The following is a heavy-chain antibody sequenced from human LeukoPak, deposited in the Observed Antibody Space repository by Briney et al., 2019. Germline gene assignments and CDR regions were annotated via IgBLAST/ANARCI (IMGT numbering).Heavy chain of an antibody. CDR3: ARDLGPSGCGGDCRFFDY. Sequence: PSETLSLTCTVSGGSISSGSYYWGWIRQPPGKGLEWIGNIYYSGSTHYNPSLKSRVTISVDTSKNHFSLKLSSVTAADTAVYYCARDLGPSGCGGDCRFFDYWGQGTLVTVSS. CDR1: GGSISSGSYY. J-gene: IGHJ4*02. D-gene: IGHD2-21*02. CDR2: IYYSGST. V-gene: IGHV4-39*02.